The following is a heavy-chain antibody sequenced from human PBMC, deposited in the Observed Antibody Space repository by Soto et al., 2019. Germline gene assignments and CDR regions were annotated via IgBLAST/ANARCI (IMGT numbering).Heavy chain of an antibody. CDR1: GFTFSSYS. D-gene: IGHD3-22*01. Sequence: EVQLVESGGGLVKPGGSLRLSCAASGFTFSSYSMNWVRQAPGKGLEWVSSISSSSSYIYYADSVKGRFTISRDNAKNSLYLQMNSLRAEDTAVYYCARDNAGGGYYYDSSALLGGDGMDVWGQGTTVTVSS. J-gene: IGHJ6*02. V-gene: IGHV3-21*01. CDR2: ISSSSSYI. CDR3: ARDNAGGGYYYDSSALLGGDGMDV.